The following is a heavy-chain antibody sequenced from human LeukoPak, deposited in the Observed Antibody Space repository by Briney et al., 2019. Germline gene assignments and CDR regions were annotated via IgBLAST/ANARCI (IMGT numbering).Heavy chain of an antibody. CDR1: GFTFSRYD. CDR3: SRDEYCSSTSCSYYGMDV. J-gene: IGHJ6*02. D-gene: IGHD2-2*01. CDR2: ISTSGSTI. V-gene: IGHV3-48*03. Sequence: GGSLRLSSAASGFTFSRYDMNWVRQAPGKGLEWVSFISTSGSTIFYADSVKVRFTISRDNAKNSLYLQLNSLRTEDTAVYYCSRDEYCSSTSCSYYGMDVWGQGTTVTVSS.